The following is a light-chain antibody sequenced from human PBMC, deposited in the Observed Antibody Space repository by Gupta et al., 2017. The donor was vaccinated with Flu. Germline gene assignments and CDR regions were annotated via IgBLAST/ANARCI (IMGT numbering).Light chain of an antibody. CDR1: QSLLHSNGYNY. Sequence: DIVMTQSPLSLPVTPGEPASISCRSSQSLLHSNGYNYLDWYLQKPEQSPQLLIYLGSNPASGVPDRFSGSGSGTHFTLKISRVEAEDVGVYYCRQSLQTPQTFGQGTKVEIK. J-gene: IGKJ1*01. CDR3: RQSLQTPQT. CDR2: LGS. V-gene: IGKV2-28*01.